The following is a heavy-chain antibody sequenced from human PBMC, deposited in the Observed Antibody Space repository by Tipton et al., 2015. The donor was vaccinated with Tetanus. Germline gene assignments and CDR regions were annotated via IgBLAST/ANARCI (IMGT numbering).Heavy chain of an antibody. CDR1: GGSISSYY. CDR2: IYYSGST. CDR3: ARGSAYYYDSSGNHPFDY. Sequence: TLSLTCTVSGGSISSYYWSWIRQPPGKGLEWIGYIYYSGSTNYNPSLKSRVTISVDTSKNQFSLKLSSVTAADTAVYYCARGSAYYYDSSGNHPFDYWGQGTLVTVSS. D-gene: IGHD3-22*01. J-gene: IGHJ4*02. V-gene: IGHV4-59*01.